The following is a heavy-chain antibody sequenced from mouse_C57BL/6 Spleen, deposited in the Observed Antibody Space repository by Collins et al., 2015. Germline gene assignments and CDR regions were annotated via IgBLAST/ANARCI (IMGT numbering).Heavy chain of an antibody. CDR1: GFTFNTYA. Sequence: EAQLVESGGGLVQPKGSLKLSCAASGFTFNTYAMNWVRQAPGKGLEWVARIRSKSNNYTTYYADSVKDRFTISRDDSQSMLYLQMNNLKTEDTAMYYCVRHRFFDYWGQGTTLTVSS. CDR2: IRSKSNNYTT. J-gene: IGHJ2*01. V-gene: IGHV10-1*02. CDR3: VRHRFFDY. D-gene: IGHD2-14*01.